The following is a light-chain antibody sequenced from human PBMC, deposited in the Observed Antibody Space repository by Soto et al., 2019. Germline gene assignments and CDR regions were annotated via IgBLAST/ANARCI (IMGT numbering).Light chain of an antibody. V-gene: IGLV6-57*04. CDR1: SGSIASNY. J-gene: IGLJ2*01. Sequence: NFMLTQLHSVSESPGKTVTISCTRSSGSIASNYVQWYQQRPGSAPTTVIYEDNQRPSGVPDRFSGSINSSSNSASLTISGLKTEDEADYDCQSYDSSNQGVFGGGTQLTVL. CDR2: EDN. CDR3: QSYDSSNQGV.